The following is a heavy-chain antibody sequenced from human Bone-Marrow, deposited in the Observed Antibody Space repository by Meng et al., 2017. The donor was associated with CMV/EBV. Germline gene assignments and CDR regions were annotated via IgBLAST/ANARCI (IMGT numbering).Heavy chain of an antibody. CDR2: IYYSGST. Sequence: SETLSLTCTVSGGSISSGGYYWSWIRQHPGKGLEWIGYIYYSGSTYYNPSLKSRVTISVDTSKNQFSLKLSSVTAADTAVYYCARGPGEEVEWLYLWGQGTLVTVSS. CDR1: GGSISSGGYY. CDR3: ARGPGEEVEWLYL. J-gene: IGHJ4*02. D-gene: IGHD3-3*01. V-gene: IGHV4-31*03.